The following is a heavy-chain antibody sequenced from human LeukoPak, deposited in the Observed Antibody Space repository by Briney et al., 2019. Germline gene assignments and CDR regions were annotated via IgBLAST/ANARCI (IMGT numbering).Heavy chain of an antibody. CDR2: IYYSGST. D-gene: IGHD3-9*01. J-gene: IGHJ3*02. V-gene: IGHV4-59*01. Sequence: SETLSLTCTVSGGSISSYYWSWIRQPPGKGLEWIGYIYYSGSTNYNPSLKSRVIISVDTSKNQFSLKLSSVTAADTAVYYCARDLLYYDILTGLVVGPSTFDIWGQGTMVTVSS. CDR1: GGSISSYY. CDR3: ARDLLYYDILTGLVVGPSTFDI.